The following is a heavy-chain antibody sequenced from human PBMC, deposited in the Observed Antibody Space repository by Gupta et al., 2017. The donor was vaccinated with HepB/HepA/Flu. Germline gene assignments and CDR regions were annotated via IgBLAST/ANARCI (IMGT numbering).Heavy chain of an antibody. D-gene: IGHD2-15*01. CDR1: GGSFRGYY. Sequence: QVQLQQWGAGLLKPSETLSLTCAVYGGSFRGYYWSWIRQPPGKGLEWLGEINHSGSTNYNPSLKSRVTISVDSSKNQFSLKLSSVTAADTAVYYCARGPRYCSGGSCYSSSARYYYGMDVWGQGTTVTVSS. V-gene: IGHV4-34*01. J-gene: IGHJ6*02. CDR2: INHSGST. CDR3: ARGPRYCSGGSCYSSSARYYYGMDV.